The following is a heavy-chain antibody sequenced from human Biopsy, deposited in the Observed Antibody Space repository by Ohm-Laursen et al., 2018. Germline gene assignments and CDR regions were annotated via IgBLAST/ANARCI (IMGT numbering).Heavy chain of an antibody. Sequence: SDTLSLTWTVSGGSISNNNYYWGWIRQPPGKGLECIGNIHHSGSTNYNPSLKSRLTISVDTSKNQFSLKLSSVTAADTAVYYCARMDCSGGSCHYYSYGMDVWGQGTTVTVSS. CDR3: ARMDCSGGSCHYYSYGMDV. CDR2: IHHSGST. CDR1: GGSISNNNYY. J-gene: IGHJ6*02. V-gene: IGHV4-39*07. D-gene: IGHD2-15*01.